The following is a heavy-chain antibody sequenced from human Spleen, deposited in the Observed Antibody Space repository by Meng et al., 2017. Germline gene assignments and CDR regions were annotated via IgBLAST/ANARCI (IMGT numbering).Heavy chain of an antibody. CDR1: GGSLTGSY. V-gene: IGHV4-34*01. D-gene: IGHD2-21*01. CDR2: INYRGRT. Sequence: LRAGLVNPSGALSLTCAGYGGSLTGSYGSVIRQPPGKGLEWIGEINYRGRTNSHPSLKSRVITSTDTSKNQLSLKLNSVTAAETAVYYCARGLAYSDVLGSDAFDSWGQGTLVTVSS. CDR3: ARGLAYSDVLGSDAFDS. J-gene: IGHJ4*02.